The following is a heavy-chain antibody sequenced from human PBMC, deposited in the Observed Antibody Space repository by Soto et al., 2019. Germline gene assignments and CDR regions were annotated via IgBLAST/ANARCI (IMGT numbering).Heavy chain of an antibody. J-gene: IGHJ6*02. CDR1: GFMFSTYS. CDR3: ARDPYGGNAGPYFYYYGMDV. Sequence: EVQLVESGGGLVKPGGSLRLSCAASGFMFSTYSTNWVRQAPGKGLEWVASISSSSYYTYYEESVKVLFTISRDKAKNSLYLHMNSLRAEDTAVYYCARDPYGGNAGPYFYYYGMDVWGQGTTVTVSS. CDR2: ISSSSYYT. V-gene: IGHV3-21*01. D-gene: IGHD2-15*01.